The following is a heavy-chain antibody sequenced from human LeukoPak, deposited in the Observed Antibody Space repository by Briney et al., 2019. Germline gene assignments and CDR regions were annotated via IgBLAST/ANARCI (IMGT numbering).Heavy chain of an antibody. Sequence: GGSLRLSCAASGFTFSSYAMHWVRQAPGKGLEGVADISYDGSNKYYADSVKGRFTISRDNSKNTLYLQMNSLRAEDTAVYYCARPTTRIVATTGFDYWGQGTLVTVSS. D-gene: IGHD5-12*01. V-gene: IGHV3-30*04. CDR1: GFTFSSYA. CDR2: ISYDGSNK. CDR3: ARPTTRIVATTGFDY. J-gene: IGHJ4*02.